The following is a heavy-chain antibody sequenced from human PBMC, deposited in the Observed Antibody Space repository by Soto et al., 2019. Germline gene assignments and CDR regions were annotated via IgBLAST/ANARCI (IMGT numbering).Heavy chain of an antibody. V-gene: IGHV1-46*01. CDR1: GYTFTSYY. D-gene: IGHD6-6*01. Sequence: GASVKVSCKASGYTFTSYYMHWVRQAPGQGLEWMGIINPSGGSTSYAQKFQGRVTMTRDTSTSTVYMELSSLRSEDTAVYYCAREDAVEYSSSSLDYWGQGTLVTVSS. J-gene: IGHJ4*02. CDR2: INPSGGST. CDR3: AREDAVEYSSSSLDY.